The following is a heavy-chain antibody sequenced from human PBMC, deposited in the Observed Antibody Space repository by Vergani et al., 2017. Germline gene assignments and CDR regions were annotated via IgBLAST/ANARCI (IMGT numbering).Heavy chain of an antibody. V-gene: IGHV3-23*01. CDR2: ISGPGLST. Sequence: EVHLLESAGGLFQSGGSLRLSCAASVFTFSNSAVSCVRQAPGGGLAWVSSISGPGLSTYYAESVKGRFSISRDNSKNTVFLQMHSLRAEDTAIYYCVKERIELGSYFFDSWGHGILVTVSS. D-gene: IGHD2/OR15-2a*01. CDR1: VFTFSNSA. J-gene: IGHJ4*01. CDR3: VKERIELGSYFFDS.